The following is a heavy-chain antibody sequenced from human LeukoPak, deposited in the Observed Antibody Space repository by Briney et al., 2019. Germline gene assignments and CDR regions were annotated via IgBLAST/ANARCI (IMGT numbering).Heavy chain of an antibody. D-gene: IGHD1-26*01. V-gene: IGHV1-69*06. CDR3: ARSDIVGATIGAFDI. J-gene: IGHJ3*02. Sequence: SVKVSCKASGYTFTGYYMHWVRQAPGQGLEWMGGIIPIFGTANYAQKFQGRVTITADKSTSTAYMELSSLRSEDTAVYYCARSDIVGATIGAFDIWGQGTMVTVSS. CDR1: GYTFTGYY. CDR2: IIPIFGTA.